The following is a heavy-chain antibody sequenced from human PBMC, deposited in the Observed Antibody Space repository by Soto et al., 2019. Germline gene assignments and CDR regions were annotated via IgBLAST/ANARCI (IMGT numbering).Heavy chain of an antibody. CDR2: IFSNDEK. D-gene: IGHD2-21*02. CDR3: ARIMTHRSNYFDY. Sequence: SGPTLVNPTETLTLTCTVSGFSLSNARMGVSWIRQPPGKALEWLAHIFSNDEKSYSTSLKSRLTIPKDTSKSQVVLTMTNMDPVDTATYYCARIMTHRSNYFDYWGQGTLVTVSS. J-gene: IGHJ4*02. CDR1: GFSLSNARMG. V-gene: IGHV2-26*01.